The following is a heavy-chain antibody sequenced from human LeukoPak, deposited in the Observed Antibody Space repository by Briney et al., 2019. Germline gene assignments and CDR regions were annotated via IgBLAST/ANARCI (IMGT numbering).Heavy chain of an antibody. CDR2: INPNSGGT. D-gene: IGHD3-22*01. J-gene: IGHJ5*02. CDR3: ARGPSVLDSSGYYNWFDP. CDR1: GYTFTGYY. Sequence: ASVKVSCKASGYTFTGYYMHWVRQAPRQGLEWMGWINPNSGGTSYAQKFQGRVTMTRDTSISTAYMELSRLRSDDTAVYYCARGPSVLDSSGYYNWFDPWGQGTLVTVSS. V-gene: IGHV1-2*02.